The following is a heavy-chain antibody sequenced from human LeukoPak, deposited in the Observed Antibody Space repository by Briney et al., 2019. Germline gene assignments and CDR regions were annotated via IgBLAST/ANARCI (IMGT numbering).Heavy chain of an antibody. V-gene: IGHV4-34*01. J-gene: IGHJ4*02. D-gene: IGHD6-19*01. CDR3: ARGSSGWYPATLDY. CDR2: INHSGST. Sequence: PLETLSLTCAVYGGSFSGYYWSWLRQPPGKGLEWIGEINHSGSTNYNPSLKSRVTISVDTSKNQFSLKLSSVTAADTAVYYCARGSSGWYPATLDYWGQGTLVTVSS. CDR1: GGSFSGYY.